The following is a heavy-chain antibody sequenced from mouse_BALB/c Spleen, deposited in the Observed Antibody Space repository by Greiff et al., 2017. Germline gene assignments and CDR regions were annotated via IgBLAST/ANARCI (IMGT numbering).Heavy chain of an antibody. CDR1: GFTFSSYT. D-gene: IGHD5-5*01. V-gene: IGHV5-6-4*01. CDR2: ISSGGSYT. J-gene: IGHJ3*01. Sequence: EVKVVESGGGLVKPGGSLKLSCAASGFTFSSYTMSWVRQTPEKRLEWVATISSGGSYTYYPDSVKGRFTISRDNAKNTLYLQMSSLKSEDTAMYYCTRDQDYLSWFAYWGQGTLVTVSA. CDR3: TRDQDYLSWFAY.